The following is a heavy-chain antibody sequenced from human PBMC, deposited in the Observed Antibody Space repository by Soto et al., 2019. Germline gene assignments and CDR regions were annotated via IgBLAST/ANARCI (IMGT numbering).Heavy chain of an antibody. V-gene: IGHV4-31*03. CDR1: GGSIGSGGYY. Sequence: LSLTCTVSGGSIGSGGYYWSWIRQHPGKGLEWTGYIYYSGSTYYNPSLKSRVTISVDTSKNQFSLKLSSVTAADTAVYYCASYSSGYYFDYWGQGTLVTVSS. D-gene: IGHD3-22*01. CDR2: IYYSGST. CDR3: ASYSSGYYFDY. J-gene: IGHJ4*02.